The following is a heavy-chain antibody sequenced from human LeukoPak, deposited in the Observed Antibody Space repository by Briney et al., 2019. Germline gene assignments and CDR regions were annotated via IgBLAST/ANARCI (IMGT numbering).Heavy chain of an antibody. CDR2: ISAYNGNT. CDR3: ARSPISSSWYAPSDY. J-gene: IGHJ4*02. V-gene: IGHV1-18*01. D-gene: IGHD6-13*01. Sequence: GASVKVSCKASGYTFTSYGISWVRQAPGQGLEWMGWISAYNGNTNYAQKLQGRVTMTTDTSTSTAYMELRSLRSDDTAVYYCARSPISSSWYAPSDYWGQGTLVTVSS. CDR1: GYTFTSYG.